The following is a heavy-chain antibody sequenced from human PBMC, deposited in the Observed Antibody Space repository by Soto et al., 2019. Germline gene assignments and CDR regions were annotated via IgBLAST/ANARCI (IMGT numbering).Heavy chain of an antibody. CDR2: IYYSGST. CDR3: ARDGDYYDSSGYHDAFDT. Sequence: SETLSLTCTVSGGAVSSGSYYCNWIRQPPGKELEWIGYIYYSGSTNYNPSLKSRVTISVDTSKNQFSLKLSSVTAADTAVYYCARDGDYYDSSGYHDAFDTWGQGTMVTVSS. V-gene: IGHV4-61*01. J-gene: IGHJ3*02. CDR1: GGAVSSGSYY. D-gene: IGHD3-22*01.